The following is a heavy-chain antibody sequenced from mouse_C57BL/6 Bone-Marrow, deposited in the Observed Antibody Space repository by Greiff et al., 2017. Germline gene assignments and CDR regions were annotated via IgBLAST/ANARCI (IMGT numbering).Heavy chain of an antibody. J-gene: IGHJ4*01. V-gene: IGHV5-6*01. D-gene: IGHD2-1*01. CDR2: ISSGGSYT. CDR1: GFTFSSYG. CDR3: ARHGNYYSYYAMDY. Sequence: EVQGVESGGDLVKPGGSLKLSCAASGFTFSSYGMSWVRQTPDKRLEWVATISSGGSYTYYPDSVKGRFTISRDNAKNTLYLQMSSLKSEDTAMYYWARHGNYYSYYAMDYWGQGTSVTVSS.